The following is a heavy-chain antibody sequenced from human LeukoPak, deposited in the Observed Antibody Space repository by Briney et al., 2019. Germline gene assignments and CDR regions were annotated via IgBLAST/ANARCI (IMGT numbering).Heavy chain of an antibody. Sequence: PGGSLRLSCAASGFTFSSYAVNWVRQAPGKGLEWVSTITGNGGSTYYADSVKGRFTISRDNSKDTLYLQMNSLRAEDTAVYYCAKGGGNTPLDYWGQGTLVIVSS. D-gene: IGHD1-26*01. CDR2: ITGNGGST. CDR3: AKGGGNTPLDY. CDR1: GFTFSSYA. V-gene: IGHV3-23*01. J-gene: IGHJ4*02.